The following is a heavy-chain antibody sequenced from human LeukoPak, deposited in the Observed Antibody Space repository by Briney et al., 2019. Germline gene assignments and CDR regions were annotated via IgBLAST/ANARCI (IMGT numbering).Heavy chain of an antibody. CDR3: AKDNPEYSSSSVGAY. V-gene: IGHV3-23*01. CDR2: ISGSGGST. Sequence: GGSLRLSCAASGFTFSSHAMSWVRQAPGKGLEWVSAISGSGGSTYYADSVKGRFTISRDNSKNTLYLQMNSLRAEDTAVYYCAKDNPEYSSSSVGAYWGQGTLVTVSS. J-gene: IGHJ4*02. CDR1: GFTFSSHA. D-gene: IGHD6-6*01.